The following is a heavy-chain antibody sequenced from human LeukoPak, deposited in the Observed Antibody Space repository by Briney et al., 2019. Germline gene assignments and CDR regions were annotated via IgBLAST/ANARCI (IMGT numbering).Heavy chain of an antibody. CDR2: IYPGDFDT. Sequence: GESLKISCKGSGYSFTNYWIGWVRQMPGKGLEWMGIIYPGDFDTRYSPSFQGQVTISADKSISTAYLQWSSLKASDTAIYYRARRVGATSYNWFDPWGQGTLVTVSS. V-gene: IGHV5-51*01. J-gene: IGHJ5*02. CDR1: GYSFTNYW. D-gene: IGHD1-26*01. CDR3: ARRVGATSYNWFDP.